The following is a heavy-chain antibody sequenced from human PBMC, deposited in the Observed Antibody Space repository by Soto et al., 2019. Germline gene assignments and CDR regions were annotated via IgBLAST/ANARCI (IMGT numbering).Heavy chain of an antibody. CDR1: GFTVSSNY. J-gene: IGHJ2*01. D-gene: IGHD6-13*01. Sequence: EVQLVETGGGLIQPGGSLSLSCAASGFTVSSNYMSWVRQAPGKGLEWVSVIYSGGSTYYADSVKGRFTISRDNSKNTLYLQMNSLRAEDTAVYYCARERGYSSSWTGSYWYFDLWGRGTLVTVSS. V-gene: IGHV3-53*02. CDR3: ARERGYSSSWTGSYWYFDL. CDR2: IYSGGST.